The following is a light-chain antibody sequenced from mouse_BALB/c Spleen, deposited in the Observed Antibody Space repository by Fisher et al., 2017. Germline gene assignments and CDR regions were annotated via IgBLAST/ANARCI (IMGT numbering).Light chain of an antibody. J-gene: IGKJ2*01. CDR2: STS. Sequence: IVITQSPAIMSASPGEKVTITCSASSSVSYMHWFQQKPGTSPKRWIYSTSNLASGVPARFSGSGSGTSYSLTISRMEAEDAATYYCQQRSSYPPMYTFGGGTKLEIK. CDR3: QQRSSYPPMYT. V-gene: IGKV4-57*01. CDR1: SSVSY.